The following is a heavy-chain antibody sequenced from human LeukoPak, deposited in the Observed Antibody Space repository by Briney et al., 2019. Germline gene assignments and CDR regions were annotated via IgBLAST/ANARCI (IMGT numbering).Heavy chain of an antibody. CDR3: ASMIVGATGGFDY. V-gene: IGHV4-4*02. D-gene: IGHD1-26*01. J-gene: IGHJ4*02. Sequence: SETLSLTCAVSGGSISSSNWWSWVRQPPGKGLEWIGEIYHSGSTNYNPSLKSRVTISVDKSKNQFSLKLSSVTAADTAVYYCASMIVGATGGFDYWGQGTLVTVSS. CDR2: IYHSGST. CDR1: GGSISSSNW.